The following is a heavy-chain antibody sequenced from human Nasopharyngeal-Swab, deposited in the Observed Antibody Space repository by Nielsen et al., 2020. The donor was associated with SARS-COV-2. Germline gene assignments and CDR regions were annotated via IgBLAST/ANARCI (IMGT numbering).Heavy chain of an antibody. CDR2: INIDGSIT. Sequence: GESLKISCAASGYTFSNYWMHWVRQVPGKGLVWVSRINIDGSITDYADSVKGRFTISRDNAKNSLYLQMNSLRAEDTAVYYCARGGQQQLDYYYYGMDVWGQGTTVSVSS. J-gene: IGHJ6*02. V-gene: IGHV3-74*01. CDR3: ARGGQQQLDYYYYGMDV. D-gene: IGHD6-13*01. CDR1: GYTFSNYW.